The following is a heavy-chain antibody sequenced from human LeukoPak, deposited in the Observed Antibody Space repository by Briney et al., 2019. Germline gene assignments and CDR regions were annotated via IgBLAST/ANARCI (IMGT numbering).Heavy chain of an antibody. Sequence: ASVKVSCKASGYTFTSYYMHWVRHAPGQGLEWMGIINPSGGSTSYAQKSQGRVTMTRDTSTSTVYMELSSLRSEDTAVYYCAMDSGGYFDYWGQGTLVTVSS. CDR2: INPSGGST. J-gene: IGHJ4*02. D-gene: IGHD2-8*02. CDR1: GYTFTSYY. CDR3: AMDSGGYFDY. V-gene: IGHV1-46*01.